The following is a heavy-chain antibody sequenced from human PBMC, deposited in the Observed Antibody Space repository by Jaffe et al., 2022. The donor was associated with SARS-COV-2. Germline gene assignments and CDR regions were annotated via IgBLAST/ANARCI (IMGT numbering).Heavy chain of an antibody. V-gene: IGHV3-23*01. D-gene: IGHD2-21*02. CDR1: GFTFSSYA. Sequence: EVQLLESGGGLVQPGGSLRLSCAASGFTFSSYAMSWVRQAPGKGLEWVSAISGSGGSTYYADSVKGRFTISRDNSKNTLYLQMNSLRAEDTAVYYCAKAGAYCGGDCYSIFDNWGQGTLVTVSS. CDR3: AKAGAYCGGDCYSIFDN. J-gene: IGHJ4*02. CDR2: ISGSGGST.